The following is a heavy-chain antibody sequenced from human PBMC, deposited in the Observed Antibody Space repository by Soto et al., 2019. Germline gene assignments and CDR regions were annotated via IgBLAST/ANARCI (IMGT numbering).Heavy chain of an antibody. V-gene: IGHV3-9*01. D-gene: IGHD5-18*01. CDR2: ISWNSGSI. Sequence: PGGSLRLSCAASGFTFDDYAMHWVRQAPGKGLEWVSGISWNSGSIGYADSVKGRFTISRDNAKNSLYLQMNSLRAEDTALYYCAKSYSYGYLYYYYGMDVWGQGTTVTVSS. CDR1: GFTFDDYA. CDR3: AKSYSYGYLYYYYGMDV. J-gene: IGHJ6*02.